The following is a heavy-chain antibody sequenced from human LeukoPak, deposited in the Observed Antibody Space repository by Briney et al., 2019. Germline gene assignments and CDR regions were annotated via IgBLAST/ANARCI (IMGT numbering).Heavy chain of an antibody. CDR3: ARAGSYYDSSGFTLDF. J-gene: IGHJ4*02. D-gene: IGHD3-22*01. V-gene: IGHV1-69*04. CDR1: GGTFSSYA. Sequence: SVKVSCKASGGTFSSYAISWVRQAPGQGLEWMGRIIPILGIANYAQKFQGRVTITADKSTSTAYMELSSLRSEDTAVYYCARAGSYYDSSGFTLDFWGQGTLVTVSS. CDR2: IIPILGIA.